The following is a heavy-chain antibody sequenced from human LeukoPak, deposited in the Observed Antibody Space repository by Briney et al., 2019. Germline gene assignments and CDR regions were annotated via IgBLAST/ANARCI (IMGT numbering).Heavy chain of an antibody. CDR1: GYTFTSYG. CDR3: VGSYSSGWFDP. J-gene: IGHJ5*02. Sequence: GASVKVSCKASGYTFTSYGISWVRQAPGQGLEWMGWISAYNGNTNYAQKLQGRVTMTTDTSTSTDYMELRSLRSDDTAVYYCVGSYSSGWFDPWGQGTLVTVSS. D-gene: IGHD6-19*01. CDR2: ISAYNGNT. V-gene: IGHV1-18*01.